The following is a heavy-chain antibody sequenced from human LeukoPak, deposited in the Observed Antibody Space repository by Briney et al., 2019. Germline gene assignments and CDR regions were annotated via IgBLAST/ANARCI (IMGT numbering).Heavy chain of an antibody. J-gene: IGHJ4*02. V-gene: IGHV3-66*02. D-gene: IGHD5-12*01. CDR1: GLTVSSNY. Sequence: GGSLRLSSAASGLTVSSNYMSWVRQAPGKGLEWVSVIYSGGSTYYADSVKGRFTISRDNSKNTLYLQMNSLRAEDTAVYYCARSGGYSGYDYGYWGQGTLVTVSS. CDR3: ARSGGYSGYDYGY. CDR2: IYSGGST.